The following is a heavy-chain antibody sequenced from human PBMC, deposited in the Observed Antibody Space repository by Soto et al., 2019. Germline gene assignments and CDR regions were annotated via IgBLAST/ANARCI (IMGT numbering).Heavy chain of an antibody. CDR1: GFSLSTSGVG. CDR3: AHGSGWLFDY. D-gene: IGHD6-19*01. CDR2: LYWDGDI. Sequence: QITLKESGPTLVKPTQTLTLTCAFSGFSLSTSGVGVGWIRQSPGKALEWLALLYWDGDIRYSPSLRSRLTLTKDTSKIQVVLTMTNMDPVDPATYYCAHGSGWLFDYWGQGTLVTVSS. J-gene: IGHJ4*02. V-gene: IGHV2-5*02.